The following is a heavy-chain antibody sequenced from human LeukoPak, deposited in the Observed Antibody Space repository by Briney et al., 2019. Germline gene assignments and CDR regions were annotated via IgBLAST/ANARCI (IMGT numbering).Heavy chain of an antibody. J-gene: IGHJ3*01. V-gene: IGHV3-30-3*01. CDR1: AFIFNSNV. Sequence: PGRSLRLSCVASAFIFNSNVMHWVRQAPGKGLEWVSVISYDGSDKFYADSVQGRFTISRDNSKNTLYLQMNSLRTEDTAVYYCARASTWVPGKDSSGYYYPYALDLWGQGTVVTVSP. CDR3: ARASTWVPGKDSSGYYYPYALDL. CDR2: ISYDGSDK. D-gene: IGHD3-22*01.